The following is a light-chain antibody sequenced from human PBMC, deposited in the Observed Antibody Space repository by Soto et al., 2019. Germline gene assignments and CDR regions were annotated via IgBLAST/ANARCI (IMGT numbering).Light chain of an antibody. Sequence: QLVLTQSSSASASLGSSVKLTCTLSSGHSSYIIAWHQQQPGKAPRYLMKLEGSGSYNKGSGVPDRFSGSSSGADRYLTISNLQFEDEADYYCETWDSNTVVFGGGTKVHRP. CDR3: ETWDSNTVV. CDR2: LEGSGSY. V-gene: IGLV4-60*02. J-gene: IGLJ2*01. CDR1: SGHSSYI.